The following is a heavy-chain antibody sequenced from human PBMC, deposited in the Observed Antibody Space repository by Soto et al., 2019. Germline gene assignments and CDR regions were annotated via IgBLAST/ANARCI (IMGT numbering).Heavy chain of an antibody. CDR1: GFTCSSYA. CDR3: ARDKSSGSSLRY. D-gene: IGHD1-26*01. Sequence: QVQLVESGGGVVQPGRSLRHSCAASGFTCSSYAMHWVRQAASKGVEWVADISNDGSNKDNADSVKGRFIISRDNSKNTLYLQMNRLSAEDTAVSYCARDKSSGSSLRYWGQGTLVTVSS. J-gene: IGHJ4*02. V-gene: IGHV3-30*04. CDR2: ISNDGSNK.